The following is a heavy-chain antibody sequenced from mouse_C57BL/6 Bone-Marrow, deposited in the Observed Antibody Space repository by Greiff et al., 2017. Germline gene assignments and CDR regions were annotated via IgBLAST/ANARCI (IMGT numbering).Heavy chain of an antibody. J-gene: IGHJ2*01. D-gene: IGHD1-1*01. V-gene: IGHV14-3*01. CDR2: IDPANGNT. CDR1: GFNIKNTY. CDR3: ASTVGSFDY. Sequence: VQLQQSVAELVRPAASVTLSCTASGFNIKNTYLHWVKQRTEQGQVWIGRIDPANGNTKYAPKFQSKVSITADTSSNTVYLQLSSLTSEDTAIYYCASTVGSFDYWGRGTTLTVSS.